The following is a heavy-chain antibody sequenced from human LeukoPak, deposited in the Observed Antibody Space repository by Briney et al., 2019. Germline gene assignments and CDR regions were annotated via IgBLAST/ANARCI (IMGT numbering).Heavy chain of an antibody. CDR1: GYTFTSYA. V-gene: IGHV1-3*01. D-gene: IGHD3-10*01. Sequence: GASVKVSCKASGYTFTSYAMHWVRQAPGQSLEWMGWINAGNGNTKYSQKFQGRVTITRDTSASTAYMELSSLRSEDTAVYYCARALPLGRFGELVVYWGQGTLVTVSS. CDR3: ARALPLGRFGELVVY. J-gene: IGHJ4*02. CDR2: INAGNGNT.